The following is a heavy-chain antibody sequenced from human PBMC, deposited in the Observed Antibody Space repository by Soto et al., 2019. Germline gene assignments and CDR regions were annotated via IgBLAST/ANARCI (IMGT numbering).Heavy chain of an antibody. D-gene: IGHD6-6*01. Sequence: EVQLLESGGGLVQPGGSLRLSCAASVFTFSSYAMSWVRQAPGKGLEWVSAISGSGGSTYYADSVKGRFTISRDNSKNTLYLQMNSLRAEDTAVYYCAKSGDLDSSSEYYSDYWGQGTLVTVSS. J-gene: IGHJ4*02. V-gene: IGHV3-23*01. CDR2: ISGSGGST. CDR3: AKSGDLDSSSEYYSDY. CDR1: VFTFSSYA.